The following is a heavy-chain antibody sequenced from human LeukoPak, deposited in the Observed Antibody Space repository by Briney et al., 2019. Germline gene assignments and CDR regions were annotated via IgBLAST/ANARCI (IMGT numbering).Heavy chain of an antibody. D-gene: IGHD6-19*01. CDR1: GGSISNYH. J-gene: IGHJ4*02. V-gene: IGHV4-4*07. Sequence: SETLSLTCTVSGGSISNYHWSWIRQPAGKGPEWIGQIHTSGSTNYNPPLKSRVSMSIDTTEDQVPLTIRSVTAADTAFYYCARRDISSGWSFDYWGQGTLVTVSS. CDR2: IHTSGST. CDR3: ARRDISSGWSFDY.